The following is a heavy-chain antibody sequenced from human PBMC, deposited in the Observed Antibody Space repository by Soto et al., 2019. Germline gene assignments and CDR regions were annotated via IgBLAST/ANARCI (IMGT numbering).Heavy chain of an antibody. CDR3: ARIPRYSYPTSDPLDN. J-gene: IGHJ4*02. D-gene: IGHD2-15*01. Sequence: SVKVSCKASGGTFNTYTFSWVRQAPGEGLELMGSILPIMGSANYAHDFRGRLSITADPSTTTAYMELTSLTSHDTAIYYCARIPRYSYPTSDPLDNWGQGTLVTVYS. V-gene: IGHV1-69*08. CDR1: GGTFNTYT. CDR2: ILPIMGSA.